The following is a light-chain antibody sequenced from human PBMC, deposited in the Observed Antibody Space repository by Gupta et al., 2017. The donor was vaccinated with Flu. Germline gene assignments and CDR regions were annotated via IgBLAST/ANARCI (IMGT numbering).Light chain of an antibody. CDR3: HQRSIWPLT. J-gene: IGKJ4*01. V-gene: IGKV3-11*01. CDR1: QPVSTF. Sequence: ELVLTQSPGNVSLSPGEGVTRACRASQPVSTFLAWYQQKPGQPLRLLIYDASKRAAGIPARFSGSGSGTDFTLTISSLEPEDFGVYFCHQRSIWPLTFGGGTKVEIK. CDR2: DAS.